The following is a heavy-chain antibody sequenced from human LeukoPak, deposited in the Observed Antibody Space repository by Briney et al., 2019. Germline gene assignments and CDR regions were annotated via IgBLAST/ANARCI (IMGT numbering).Heavy chain of an antibody. Sequence: SGGSLRLSCAASGFTFSNAWMSWVRQAPGKGLEWVGRIKSKTDGGTTDYAAPVKGRFTISRDDSKNTLYLQMNSLKTEDTAVYYCTTADPSDIVVVVAGRAEYFQHWGQGTLVTVSS. CDR1: GFTFSNAW. J-gene: IGHJ1*01. CDR2: IKSKTDGGTT. CDR3: TTADPSDIVVVVAGRAEYFQH. D-gene: IGHD2-15*01. V-gene: IGHV3-15*01.